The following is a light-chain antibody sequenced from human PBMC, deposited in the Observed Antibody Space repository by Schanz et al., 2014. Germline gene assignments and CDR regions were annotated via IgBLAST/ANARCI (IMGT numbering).Light chain of an antibody. CDR1: SSDVGGYNY. V-gene: IGLV2-14*03. CDR2: DVS. J-gene: IGLJ2*01. CDR3: CSYVSSSAVL. Sequence: QSALTQPASVSGSPGQSITISCTGTSSDVGGYNYVSWYQQYPGKAPKLMIYDVSNRPSGVSNRFSGSKSGNTASLTISGLQAEDEADYYCCSYVSSSAVLFGGGTKVTVL.